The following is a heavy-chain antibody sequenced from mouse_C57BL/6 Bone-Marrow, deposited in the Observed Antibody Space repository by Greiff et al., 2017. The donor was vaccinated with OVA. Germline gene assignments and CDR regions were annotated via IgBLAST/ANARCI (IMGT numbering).Heavy chain of an antibody. D-gene: IGHD1-1*01. CDR1: GFSLSTSGMG. CDR2: IYWDDDK. V-gene: IGHV8-12*01. Sequence: QVTLKVSGPGILQSSQTLSLTCSFSGFSLSTSGMGVSWIRQPSGKGLEWLAHIYWDDDKRYNPSLKSRLTISKDTSRNQGFLKITSVDTADTATYYCARRALITTVDWYFDVWGTGTTVTVSS. J-gene: IGHJ1*03. CDR3: ARRALITTVDWYFDV.